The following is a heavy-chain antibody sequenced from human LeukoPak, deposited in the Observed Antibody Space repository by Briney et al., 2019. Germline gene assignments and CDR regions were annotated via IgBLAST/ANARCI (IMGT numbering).Heavy chain of an antibody. CDR1: GYTFTSYG. CDR3: ARDRGRYSGYDLVDY. D-gene: IGHD5-12*01. Sequence: ASVKVSCKASGYTFTSYGISWVRQAPGQGLEWMGWISAYNGNTNYAQKLQGRVTMTTDTSTSTAYMELRSLRSDDTAVYYRARDRGRYSGYDLVDYWGQGTLVTVSS. CDR2: ISAYNGNT. V-gene: IGHV1-18*01. J-gene: IGHJ4*02.